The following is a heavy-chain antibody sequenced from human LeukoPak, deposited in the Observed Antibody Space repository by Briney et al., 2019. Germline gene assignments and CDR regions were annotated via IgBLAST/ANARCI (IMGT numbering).Heavy chain of an antibody. V-gene: IGHV4-59*08. CDR1: GGSINNYY. D-gene: IGHD4-4*01. CDR3: ARARMTTTGFDY. Sequence: SETLSLTCTVSGGSINNYYWSWVRQPPGAGLEWLAYIYYTGSTNYNPSLKTRLTISVDTSKNQFSLRLNSVTAADTAVYYCARARMTTTGFDYWGQGTLVTVSS. J-gene: IGHJ4*02. CDR2: IYYTGST.